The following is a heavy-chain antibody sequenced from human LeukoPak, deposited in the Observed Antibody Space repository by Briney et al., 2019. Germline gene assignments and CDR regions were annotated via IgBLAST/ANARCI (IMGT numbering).Heavy chain of an antibody. CDR2: INWNGGST. CDR3: ARDLSGYSYAHRGWFDP. D-gene: IGHD5-18*01. V-gene: IGHV3-20*04. J-gene: IGHJ5*02. Sequence: PGGSLRLSCAASGFTFSSYAMSWVRQAPGKGLEWVSGINWNGGSTGYADSVKGRFTISRDNAKNSLYLQMNSLRAEDTAVYYCARDLSGYSYAHRGWFDPWGQGTLVTVSS. CDR1: GFTFSSYA.